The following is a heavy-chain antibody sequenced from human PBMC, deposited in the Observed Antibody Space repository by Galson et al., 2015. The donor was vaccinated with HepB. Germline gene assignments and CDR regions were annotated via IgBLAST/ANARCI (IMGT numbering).Heavy chain of an antibody. J-gene: IGHJ4*02. CDR2: IRHDGSQR. D-gene: IGHD5-18*01. V-gene: IGHV3-7*01. Sequence: SLRLSCAASGFTFINYWMTWVRQAPGKGLEWVANIRHDGSQRYFVDSVKGRFTISRDNAEESLYLEMNSLRPEDTAVYYCARSSYSYSHFDFWGQGTLASVSS. CDR1: GFTFINYW. CDR3: ARSSYSYSHFDF.